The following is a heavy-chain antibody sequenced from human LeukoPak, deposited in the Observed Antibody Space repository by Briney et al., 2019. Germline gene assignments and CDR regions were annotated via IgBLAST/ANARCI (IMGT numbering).Heavy chain of an antibody. CDR3: ARVRGMYSSSAHLLGY. CDR1: GYTFTSYD. Sequence: ASVKVSCKASGYTFTSYDINWVRQATGQGLEWMGWMNPNSGNTGYAQKFQGRVTMTRNTSISTAYMELSSLRSEDTAVYHCARVRGMYSSSAHLLGYWGQGTLVTVSS. D-gene: IGHD6-6*01. V-gene: IGHV1-8*01. CDR2: MNPNSGNT. J-gene: IGHJ4*02.